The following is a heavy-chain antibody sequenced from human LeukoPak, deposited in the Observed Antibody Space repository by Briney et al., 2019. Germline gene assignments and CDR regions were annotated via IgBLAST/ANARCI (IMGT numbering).Heavy chain of an antibody. CDR3: AILASQTGTPFDY. V-gene: IGHV1-69*05. J-gene: IGHJ4*02. Sequence: ASVKVSCKASGYTFTSYYMHWVRQAPGQGLEWMGGIIPIFGTANYAQKFQGRVTITTDESTSTAYMELSSLRSEDTAVYYCAILASQTGTPFDYWGQGTLVTVSS. D-gene: IGHD1-1*01. CDR2: IIPIFGTA. CDR1: GYTFTSYY.